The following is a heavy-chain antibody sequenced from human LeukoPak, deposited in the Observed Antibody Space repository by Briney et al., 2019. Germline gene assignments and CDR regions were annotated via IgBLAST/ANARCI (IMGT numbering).Heavy chain of an antibody. CDR2: ISSSSSYI. D-gene: IGHD3-9*01. V-gene: IGHV3-21*01. J-gene: IGHJ6*02. CDR3: ARDGSKYYDILTGYSRPSRYYYYYGMDV. CDR1: GFTFSSYS. Sequence: GGSLRLSCAASGFTFSSYSMNWVRQAPGKGLEWVSSISSSSSYIYYADSVKGRLTISRDNAKNSLYLQMNSLRAEDTAVYYCARDGSKYYDILTGYSRPSRYYYYYGMDVWGQGTTVTVSS.